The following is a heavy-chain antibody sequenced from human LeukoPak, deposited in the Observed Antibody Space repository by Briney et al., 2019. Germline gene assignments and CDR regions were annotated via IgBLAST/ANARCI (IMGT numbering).Heavy chain of an antibody. D-gene: IGHD5-18*01. Sequence: QPGRSLRLSCAASGFTFSSYAMHWVRQAPGKGLEWVAVVSYDGSNKYYADSVKGRFTISRDNSKNTLYLQMNSLRAEDTAVYYCAKVRIQLWLCYFDYWGQGTLVTVSS. CDR2: VSYDGSNK. CDR1: GFTFSSYA. J-gene: IGHJ4*02. V-gene: IGHV3-30-3*01. CDR3: AKVRIQLWLCYFDY.